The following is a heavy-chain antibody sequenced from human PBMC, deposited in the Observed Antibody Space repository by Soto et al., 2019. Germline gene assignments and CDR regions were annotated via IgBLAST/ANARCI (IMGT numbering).Heavy chain of an antibody. Sequence: QVQLVQSGAEVRQPASSVKVSCKTSGGTFSSYAISWVRQAPGQGLEWMGGIVPIVDTSTYAQKFQGRVTXXEXQSTSTGYMELSSLRSDDTAVYYCVRVVAIPGYPDNWGQGTLVTVSS. CDR1: GGTFSSYA. CDR3: VRVVAIPGYPDN. V-gene: IGHV1-69*12. D-gene: IGHD5-12*01. CDR2: IVPIVDTS. J-gene: IGHJ4*02.